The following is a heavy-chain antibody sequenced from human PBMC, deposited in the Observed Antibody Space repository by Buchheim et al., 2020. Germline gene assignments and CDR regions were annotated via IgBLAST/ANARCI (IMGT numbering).Heavy chain of an antibody. J-gene: IGHJ4*02. Sequence: EVQLLESGGGLVQPGGSLRLSCAASGFTFSTYAMSWVRQAPGKGLEWVSAISGGGANTYYADSGKGRFTLSRDNSKDTGELQMNSLRAEDTAVYYCGKPWTSTWYLTNLDYWGQGTL. V-gene: IGHV3-23*01. CDR1: GFTFSTYA. CDR3: GKPWTSTWYLTNLDY. D-gene: IGHD6-13*01. CDR2: ISGGGANT.